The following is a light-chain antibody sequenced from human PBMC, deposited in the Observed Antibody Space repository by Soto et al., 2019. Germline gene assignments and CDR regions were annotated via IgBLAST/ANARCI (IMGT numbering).Light chain of an antibody. V-gene: IGKV3-20*01. CDR3: QQYGSSPRT. CDR2: GAS. CDR1: QSVNSNY. J-gene: IGKJ1*01. Sequence: EIVMTQSPATLSVSLGERATLSFSASQSVNSNYLAWYQQKPGQAPRLLIYGASSRATGIPDRFSGSGSGTDFTLTISRLEPEDFAVYYCQQYGSSPRTFGQGTKVDI.